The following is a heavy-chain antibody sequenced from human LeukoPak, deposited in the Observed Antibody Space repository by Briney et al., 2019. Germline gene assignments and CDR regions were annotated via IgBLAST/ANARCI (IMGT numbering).Heavy chain of an antibody. D-gene: IGHD2-2*01. V-gene: IGHV3-23*01. CDR2: ITGSGGTT. Sequence: GGSLRLSCAASGFTSGFTFSNYAMSWVRQAPGKGVEWVSGITGSGGTTTYADSVKGRLTISRDNSKNVLYLQMSSLRAEDTAIYYCAKASCSSDSCYVHYYYYGMDVWGQGTTVTVS. CDR3: AKASCSSDSCYVHYYYYGMDV. CDR1: GFTFSNYA. J-gene: IGHJ6*02.